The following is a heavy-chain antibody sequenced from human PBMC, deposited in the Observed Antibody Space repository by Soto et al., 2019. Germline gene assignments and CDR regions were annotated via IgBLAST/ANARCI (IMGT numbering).Heavy chain of an antibody. CDR1: GCTSTRYN. Sequence: ASVKVSGKASGCTSTRYNVHWVRQAPGQGLEWMAIINPSGGTTYYVQKFEGRVTLTTDTSTSTVYTELSSLRSDDTAVYYCARVRGGGSEYFFDYWGQGTLVTVSS. D-gene: IGHD2-15*01. J-gene: IGHJ4*02. V-gene: IGHV1-46*01. CDR3: ARVRGGGSEYFFDY. CDR2: INPSGGTT.